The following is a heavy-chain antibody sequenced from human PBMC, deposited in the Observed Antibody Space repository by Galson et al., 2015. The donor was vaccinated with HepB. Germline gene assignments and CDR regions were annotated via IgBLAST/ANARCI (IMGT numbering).Heavy chain of an antibody. J-gene: IGHJ4*02. CDR1: GFTFSSYA. V-gene: IGHV3-23*01. CDR2: ISGSGATT. Sequence: SLRLSCAASGFTFSSYAMSWVRQAPGKGLEWVSSISGSGATTYYADSVKGRFTISRDNSKNMLSLPMSSLRVEDTAVYYCAKDMGGYTYGWVDDSSGYYDYWGQGTLVTVSS. D-gene: IGHD3-22*01. CDR3: AKDMGGYTYGWVDDSSGYYDY.